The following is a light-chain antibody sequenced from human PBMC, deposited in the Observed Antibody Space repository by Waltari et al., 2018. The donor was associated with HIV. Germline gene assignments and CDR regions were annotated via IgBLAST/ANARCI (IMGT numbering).Light chain of an antibody. Sequence: QSVFTQPPSVSAAPAQKVTISCSGSSSNIGKNFVSWYKQLPGTAPKLLIYDNNKRPSGIPDRCSGSKSGTSATLGITGLQTGDEADYYCGTWDSSLSGVVFGGGTKLTVL. J-gene: IGLJ3*02. CDR3: GTWDSSLSGVV. CDR1: SSNIGKNF. CDR2: DNN. V-gene: IGLV1-51*01.